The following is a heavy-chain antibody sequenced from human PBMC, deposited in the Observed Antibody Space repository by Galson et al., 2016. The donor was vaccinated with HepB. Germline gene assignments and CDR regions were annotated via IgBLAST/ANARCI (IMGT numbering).Heavy chain of an antibody. V-gene: IGHV3-33*01. D-gene: IGHD3-22*01. J-gene: IGHJ4*02. CDR2: IWHDGSKK. CDR3: ARGPYEDGVASLDY. CDR1: GFSFSTYA. Sequence: LRLSCAVSGFSFSTYAFHWVRQAPGKGLEWVAVIWHDGSKKYYADSVRGRFTISRDNSKNTLYLQMNSLRAEETAVYFCARGPYEDGVASLDYWGPGTLVTVSS.